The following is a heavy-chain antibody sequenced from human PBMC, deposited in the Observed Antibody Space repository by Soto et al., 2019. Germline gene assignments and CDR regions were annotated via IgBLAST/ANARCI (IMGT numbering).Heavy chain of an antibody. CDR1: GFTFGSYW. J-gene: IGHJ4*01. D-gene: IGHD3-10*01. Sequence: EVQLEGSGGGLVQPGGSLRLSCAASGFTFGSYWMSWVRQAPGKGLEWLATIKWDASEKKYVDSVKGRFTMSRDNAKNSLYLQMDRLRAEATAVYYCARDSGSGSGTSVKHYLDYWGHGTLVTVSS. CDR3: ARDSGSGSGTSVKHYLDY. V-gene: IGHV3-7*01. CDR2: IKWDASEK.